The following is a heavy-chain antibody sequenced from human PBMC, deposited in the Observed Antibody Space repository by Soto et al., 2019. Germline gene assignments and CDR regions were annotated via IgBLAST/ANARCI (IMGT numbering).Heavy chain of an antibody. CDR2: INDSRTT. J-gene: IGHJ6*02. CDR1: GRSFSGFY. CDR3: ARETSQNVYSHYGMDV. V-gene: IGHV4-34*01. Sequence: SETLSLTRDIYGRSFSGFYWSWLRQPPGKGLEWIVEINDSRTTNYNPSLKSRVNISADTSKTHFSLRLTSVTAADTAVYYCARETSQNVYSHYGMDVWGQGTTV.